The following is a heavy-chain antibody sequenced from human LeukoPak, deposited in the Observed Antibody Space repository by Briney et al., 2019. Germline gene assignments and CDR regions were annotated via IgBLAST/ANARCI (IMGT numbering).Heavy chain of an antibody. CDR3: ASPRYCSSTSCYGPFDY. CDR1: GGSITTIDYY. V-gene: IGHV4-39*07. CDR2: IYYSGST. J-gene: IGHJ4*02. D-gene: IGHD2-2*01. Sequence: SETLSLTCTVSGGSITTIDYYWAWLRQPPGKGLEWIGSIYYSGSTYYNPSLKSRVTISVDTSKNQFSLKLSSVTAADTAVYYCASPRYCSSTSCYGPFDYWGQGTLVTVSS.